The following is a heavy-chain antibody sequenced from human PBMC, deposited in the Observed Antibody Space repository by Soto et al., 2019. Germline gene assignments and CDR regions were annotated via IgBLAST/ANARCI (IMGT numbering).Heavy chain of an antibody. Sequence: QVQLVQSGAEVKKPGASVKVSCKASGYTFTSYGISWVRQAPGQGLEWMGWISAYNGNTNYAQKLQGRVTMTTDTSTRTAYMELRSLRSDDTAVYYCARESEVYYDSSVRDAFDIWGQGTMVTVSS. CDR3: ARESEVYYDSSVRDAFDI. CDR2: ISAYNGNT. J-gene: IGHJ3*02. V-gene: IGHV1-18*01. D-gene: IGHD3-22*01. CDR1: GYTFTSYG.